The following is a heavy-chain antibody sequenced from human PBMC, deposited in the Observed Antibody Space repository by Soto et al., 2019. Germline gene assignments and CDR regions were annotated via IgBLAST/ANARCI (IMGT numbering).Heavy chain of an antibody. CDR3: ARRGGTAMSTNWFDP. Sequence: PGESLKISCQGSGYSFSNYWIGWVRQMPGKGLEWMGIIYPGDSDTRYSPSFQGQVTISADKSISTAYLEWSSLKASDSAKYYCARRGGTAMSTNWFDPWGQGTLVTVS. CDR1: GYSFSNYW. CDR2: IYPGDSDT. J-gene: IGHJ5*02. D-gene: IGHD5-18*01. V-gene: IGHV5-51*01.